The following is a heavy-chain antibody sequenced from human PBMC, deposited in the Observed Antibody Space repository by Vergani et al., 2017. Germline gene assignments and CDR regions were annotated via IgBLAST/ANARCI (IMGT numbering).Heavy chain of an antibody. J-gene: IGHJ3*02. D-gene: IGHD3-3*01. CDR1: GFTFSSYA. CDR2: ISYDGSNK. Sequence: QVQLVESGGGVVQPGRSLRLSCAASGFTFSSYAMHWVRQAPGKGLEWVAVISYDGSNKYYADSVKGRFTISGANSKSTLYLQMNSLRAEDTAVYYCASVGCWSGYSRAYRAVDIWGQGTMVTVSS. CDR3: ASVGCWSGYSRAYRAVDI. V-gene: IGHV3-30*01.